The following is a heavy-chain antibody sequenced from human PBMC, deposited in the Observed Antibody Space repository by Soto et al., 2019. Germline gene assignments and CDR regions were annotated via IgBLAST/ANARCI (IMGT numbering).Heavy chain of an antibody. CDR1: GFTFSSYG. V-gene: IGHV3-33*01. Sequence: QVQLVESGGGVVQPGRSLRLSCAASGFTFSSYGMHWVRQAPGKGLEWVAVIWYDGSNKYYADSVKGRFTISRDNSKNTLYLQMNSLRAEDTAVYYCARIFYYDSSFFDYWGQGTLVTVSS. CDR2: IWYDGSNK. D-gene: IGHD3-22*01. J-gene: IGHJ4*02. CDR3: ARIFYYDSSFFDY.